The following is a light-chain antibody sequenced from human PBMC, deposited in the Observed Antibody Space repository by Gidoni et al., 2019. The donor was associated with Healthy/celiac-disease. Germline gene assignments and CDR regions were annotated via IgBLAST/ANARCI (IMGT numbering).Light chain of an antibody. CDR3: QKYYSTPMYT. CDR2: WAS. CDR1: QSVLYSSNNTNS. V-gene: IGKV4-1*01. J-gene: IGKJ2*01. Sequence: DIFSTQAPYSLAVSLCARATINCKSSQSVLYSSNNTNSLAWDQHKPGQPPKLLSSWASTRESGVPDRVSGSGCGRESTLTISRLQAEDVAVYYCQKYYSTPMYTFGQGTKLEIK.